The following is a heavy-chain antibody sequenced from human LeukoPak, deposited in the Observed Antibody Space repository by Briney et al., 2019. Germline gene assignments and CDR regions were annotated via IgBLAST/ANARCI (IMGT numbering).Heavy chain of an antibody. CDR2: ISSSSSYI. Sequence: GGSLRLSCAASGFTFSSYSVNWVRQAPGKGLEWVSSISSSSSYIYYADSVKGRFTISRDNAKNSLYPQMNSLRAEDTAVYYCARSIAVAGYDYFDYWGQGTLVTVSS. D-gene: IGHD6-19*01. CDR3: ARSIAVAGYDYFDY. CDR1: GFTFSSYS. J-gene: IGHJ4*02. V-gene: IGHV3-21*01.